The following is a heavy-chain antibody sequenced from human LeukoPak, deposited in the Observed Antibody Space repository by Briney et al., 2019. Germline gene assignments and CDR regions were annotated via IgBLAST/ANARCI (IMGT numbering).Heavy chain of an antibody. CDR1: GFTFSGYY. CDR3: ARVREYSSGCYFDS. CDR2: IKPDSGGT. Sequence: GASVKVSCKASGFTFSGYYLQWVRQAPGQGLDWMGWIKPDSGGTKYAQKFQGRVTMTRDTSIKTGYMELSRLRSDDTAMYYCARVREYSSGCYFDSWGQGTLVTVSS. V-gene: IGHV1-2*02. D-gene: IGHD6-19*01. J-gene: IGHJ4*02.